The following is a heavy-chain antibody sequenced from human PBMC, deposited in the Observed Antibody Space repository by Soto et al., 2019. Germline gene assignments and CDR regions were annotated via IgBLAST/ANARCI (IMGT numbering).Heavy chain of an antibody. CDR1: GGSISSGDYY. J-gene: IGHJ4*02. D-gene: IGHD6-19*01. CDR2: IHYSGST. V-gene: IGHV4-30-4*01. Sequence: QVQLQESGPGLVKPSQTLSLTCTVSGGSISSGDYYWSWIRQPPGKGLAWIGYIHYSGSTYYNPSLKSRVTISVDTSKNHFSLKLSSVTAADTAVYDCAREDKAVAGLGRGGDYWGQGTLVTVSS. CDR3: AREDKAVAGLGRGGDY.